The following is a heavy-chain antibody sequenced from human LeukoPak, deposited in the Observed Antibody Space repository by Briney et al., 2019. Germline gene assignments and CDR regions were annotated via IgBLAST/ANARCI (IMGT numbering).Heavy chain of an antibody. CDR3: ARRSYYDSSGYYGGYYFDY. J-gene: IGHJ4*02. Sequence: PSETLSLTCTVSGYSISSSYSWGWIRQPPEKGLEWIGSIYYSGSTYYNPSLKSRVTISVDTSKNQFSLKLSSVTAADTAVYYCARRSYYDSSGYYGGYYFDYWGQGTLVTVSS. D-gene: IGHD3-22*01. V-gene: IGHV4-38-2*02. CDR2: IYYSGST. CDR1: GYSISSSYS.